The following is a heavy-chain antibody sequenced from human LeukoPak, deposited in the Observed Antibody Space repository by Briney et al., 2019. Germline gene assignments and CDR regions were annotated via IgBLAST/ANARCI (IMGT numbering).Heavy chain of an antibody. CDR2: IYYSGST. D-gene: IGHD4-17*01. V-gene: IGHV4-39*01. Sequence: SETLSLTCTVSGGSISSSSYYWGWIRQPPGKGLECIGSIYYSGSTYYNPSLKSRVTISVDTSKNQFSLKLSSVTAADTAVYYCARLHDYGDYVDYWGQGTLVTVSS. CDR3: ARLHDYGDYVDY. J-gene: IGHJ4*02. CDR1: GGSISSSSYY.